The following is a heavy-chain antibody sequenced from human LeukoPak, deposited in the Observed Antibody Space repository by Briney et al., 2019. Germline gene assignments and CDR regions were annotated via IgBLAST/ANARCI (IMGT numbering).Heavy chain of an antibody. D-gene: IGHD5-24*01. CDR1: GGSISSSSYY. CDR3: ATRVEMATILDY. CDR2: IYYSGST. J-gene: IGHJ4*02. Sequence: SETLSLTCTVSGGSISSSSYYWGWIRQPPGKGLEWIGSIYYSGSTYYNPSLKSRVTISVDTSKNQFSLKLSSVTAADTAVYYCATRVEMATILDYWGQGTLVTVS. V-gene: IGHV4-39*01.